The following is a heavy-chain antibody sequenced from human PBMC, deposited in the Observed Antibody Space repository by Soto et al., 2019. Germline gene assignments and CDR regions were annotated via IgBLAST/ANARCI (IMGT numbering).Heavy chain of an antibody. J-gene: IGHJ6*03. CDR1: GFTFSSYA. V-gene: IGHV3-23*01. CDR3: ALGPGGYCSGGSCYSRSNYHYYMDV. Sequence: HPGGSLRLSCAASGFTFSSYAMSWVRQAPGKGLEWVSAISGSGGSTYYADSVKGRFTISRDNSKNTLYLQMNSLRAEDTAVYYCALGPGGYCSGGSCYSRSNYHYYMDVWGKGTTVTVSS. CDR2: ISGSGGST. D-gene: IGHD2-15*01.